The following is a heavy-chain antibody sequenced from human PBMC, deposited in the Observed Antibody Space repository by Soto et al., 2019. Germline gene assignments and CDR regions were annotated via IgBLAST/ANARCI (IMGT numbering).Heavy chain of an antibody. CDR1: GFTFSSYS. D-gene: IGHD4-17*01. CDR3: ARLPDYGDSDDY. Sequence: GGSLRLSCAASGFTFSSYSMNWVRQAPGKGLEWVSSISSSSSYIYYADSVKGRFTISRDNAKNSLYLQMNSLRAEDTAVYYCARLPDYGDSDDYWGQGTLVTVSS. CDR2: ISSSSSYI. V-gene: IGHV3-21*01. J-gene: IGHJ4*02.